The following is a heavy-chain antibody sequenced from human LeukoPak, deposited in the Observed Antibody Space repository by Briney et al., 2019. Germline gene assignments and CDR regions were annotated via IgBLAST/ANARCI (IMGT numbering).Heavy chain of an antibody. CDR3: ARDRVQYYGSGSFPDY. V-gene: IGHV3-30*04. CDR1: GFTFSSYA. Sequence: GGSLRLSCAASGFTFSSYAMHWVCQAPGKGLEWVAVISYDGSNKYYADSVRGRFTISRDNSKNTLYLQMNSLRAEDTAVYYCARDRVQYYGSGSFPDYWGQGTLVTVSS. D-gene: IGHD3-10*01. J-gene: IGHJ4*02. CDR2: ISYDGSNK.